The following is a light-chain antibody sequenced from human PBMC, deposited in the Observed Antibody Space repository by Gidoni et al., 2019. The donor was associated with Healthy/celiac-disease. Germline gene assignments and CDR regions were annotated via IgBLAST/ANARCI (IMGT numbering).Light chain of an antibody. J-gene: IGKJ1*01. V-gene: IGKV1-5*03. Sequence: DIQMTQSPSTLSASVGDRVTITCRASQSISSWFAWYQQKPGKAPQLLISKASSFESGVPSRFSGSGSGSAFTLTFSSLQPDVFATYYCQQYNSYSWTFGQGTKVEIK. CDR1: QSISSW. CDR3: QQYNSYSWT. CDR2: KAS.